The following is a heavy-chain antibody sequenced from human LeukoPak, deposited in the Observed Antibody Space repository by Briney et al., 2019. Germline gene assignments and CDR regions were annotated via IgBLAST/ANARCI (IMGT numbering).Heavy chain of an antibody. CDR2: IYYSGST. Sequence: NSSETLSLTCTVSGGSISSYYWSWLRQPPGKGLEWIGYIYYSGSTNYNPSLKSRVTISVDTSKNQFSLKLSSVTAADTAVYYCARTDCSSTSCYISFDYWGQGTLVTVSS. J-gene: IGHJ4*02. D-gene: IGHD2-2*02. CDR1: GGSISSYY. V-gene: IGHV4-59*08. CDR3: ARTDCSSTSCYISFDY.